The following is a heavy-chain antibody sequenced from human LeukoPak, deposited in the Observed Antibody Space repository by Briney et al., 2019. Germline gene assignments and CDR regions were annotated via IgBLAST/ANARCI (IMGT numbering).Heavy chain of an antibody. V-gene: IGHV1-2*06. CDR3: ARGPRVTIFGVVLDLKNNWFDP. CDR1: GYTFTGYY. D-gene: IGHD3-3*01. Sequence: ASVKVSCKASGYTFTGYYMHWVRQAPGQGLEWMGRINPNSGGTNYAQKFQGRVTMTRDTSISTAYMELSRLRSEDTAVYYCARGPRVTIFGVVLDLKNNWFDPWGQGTLVTVSS. J-gene: IGHJ5*02. CDR2: INPNSGGT.